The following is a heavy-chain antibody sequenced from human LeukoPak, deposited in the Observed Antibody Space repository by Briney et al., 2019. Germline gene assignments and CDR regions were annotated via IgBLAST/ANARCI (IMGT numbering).Heavy chain of an antibody. CDR1: GYTFTSYG. D-gene: IGHD6-13*01. Sequence: ASVKVSCKASGYTFTSYGSSWVRQAPGQGLEWMGWISAYNGNTNYAQKLQGRVTMTTDTSTSTAYMELRSLRSDDTAVYYCARRGSSWSSDAFDIWGQGTMVTVSS. V-gene: IGHV1-18*01. CDR2: ISAYNGNT. J-gene: IGHJ3*02. CDR3: ARRGSSWSSDAFDI.